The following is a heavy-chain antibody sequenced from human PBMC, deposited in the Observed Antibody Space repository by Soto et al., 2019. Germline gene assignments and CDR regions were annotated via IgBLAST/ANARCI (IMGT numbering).Heavy chain of an antibody. CDR2: INPNSGGT. Sequence: QVQLVQSGAEVKKPGASVKVSCKASGYTFTGYYMHWVRQAPGQGLEWMGWINPNSGGTNYAQKFQGRVTMTRDTSSSTAYMELSRLRSDDTAVYYCARDPSGITGTDNWFDPWGQGTLVTVSS. CDR1: GYTFTGYY. D-gene: IGHD1-20*01. J-gene: IGHJ5*02. V-gene: IGHV1-2*02. CDR3: ARDPSGITGTDNWFDP.